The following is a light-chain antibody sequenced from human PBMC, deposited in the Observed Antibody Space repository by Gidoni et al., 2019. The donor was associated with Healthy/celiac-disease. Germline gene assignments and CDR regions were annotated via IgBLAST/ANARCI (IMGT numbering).Light chain of an antibody. Sequence: EIVMTQSPATLSVSPGERATLSCRASQSVSSNLAWYQQKPGQAPRLLIYGASTRAAGFPARFSGSGSGTEFTLTISSLQSEDFAVYFCQQHNNWPPEVTFGQGTRLEIK. J-gene: IGKJ5*01. CDR1: QSVSSN. CDR2: GAS. CDR3: QQHNNWPPEVT. V-gene: IGKV3-15*01.